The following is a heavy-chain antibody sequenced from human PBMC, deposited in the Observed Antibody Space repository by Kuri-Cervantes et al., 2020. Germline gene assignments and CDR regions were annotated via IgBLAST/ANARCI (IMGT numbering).Heavy chain of an antibody. CDR2: VNPNFGGT. J-gene: IGHJ4*02. CDR3: ARPDHDSGDLGPLDY. D-gene: IGHD4-17*01. Sequence: ASVKVSCKVSGYTLTELSMHWVRQAPGQGLEWMGWVNPNFGGTNYVQKFQGRVTLTVDTSITTAYMELSGLRSDDTAVYYCARPDHDSGDLGPLDYWGQGTLVTVSS. CDR1: GYTLTELS. V-gene: IGHV1-2*02.